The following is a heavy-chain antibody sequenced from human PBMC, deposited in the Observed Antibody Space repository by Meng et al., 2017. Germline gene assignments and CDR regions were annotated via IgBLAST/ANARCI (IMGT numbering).Heavy chain of an antibody. V-gene: IGHV1-69*01. CDR1: GGTFSSYA. Sequence: VELVLSGAEVKKPGSSVMVSCNAYGGTFSSYAISWVRQAPGQGLEWMGGIIPIFGTANYTQKFQGRVTITADESTSTAYMELSSLRSEDTAVYYCARGGYSYGLWFDPWGQGTLVTVSS. CDR3: ARGGYSYGLWFDP. J-gene: IGHJ5*02. CDR2: IIPIFGTA. D-gene: IGHD5-18*01.